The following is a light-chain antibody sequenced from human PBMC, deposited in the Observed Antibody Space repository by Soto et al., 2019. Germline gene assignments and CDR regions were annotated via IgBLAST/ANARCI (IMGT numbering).Light chain of an antibody. CDR1: SSDVGTYNY. CDR3: ASYAGTKLFV. V-gene: IGLV2-8*01. J-gene: IGLJ1*01. Sequence: QSVLTQPPSASGSPGQSVTISCTGTSSDVGTYNYVSWYQQHPGKAPKLIIYDVSRRPSGVPDRFSGSKSGNTASLTVSGLRAEDEADYYCASYAGTKLFVFGSGTKLTVL. CDR2: DVS.